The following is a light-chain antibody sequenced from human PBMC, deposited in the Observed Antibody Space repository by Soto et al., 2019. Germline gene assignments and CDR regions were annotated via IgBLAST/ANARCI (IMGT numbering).Light chain of an antibody. CDR1: QTVSGNY. J-gene: IGKJ1*01. V-gene: IGKV3-20*01. CDR2: SAS. CDR3: QQYDKLPRT. Sequence: PGERATLSCRASQTVSGNYLAWYHQKPGQPPRLLIHSASNRASGIPARFSGSGSGTNFSLTISRLEPEDSAVYYCQQYDKLPRTVGQGTKVDSK.